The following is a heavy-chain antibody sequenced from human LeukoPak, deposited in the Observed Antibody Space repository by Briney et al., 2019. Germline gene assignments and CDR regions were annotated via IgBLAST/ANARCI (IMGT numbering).Heavy chain of an antibody. V-gene: IGHV4-39*01. CDR2: IYYSGST. J-gene: IGHJ4*02. D-gene: IGHD6-19*01. CDR1: GGSISSSSYY. Sequence: PSETLPLTCTVSGGSISSSSYYWGWIRQPPGKGLEWIGSIYYSGSTYYNPSLKSRVTISVDTSKNQFSLKLGSVTAADTAVYYCARLGGSGSPHPYWGQGTLVTVSS. CDR3: ARLGGSGSPHPY.